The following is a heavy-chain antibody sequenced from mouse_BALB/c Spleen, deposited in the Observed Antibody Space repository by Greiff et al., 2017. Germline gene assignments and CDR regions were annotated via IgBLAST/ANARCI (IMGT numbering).Heavy chain of an antibody. D-gene: IGHD2-4*01. Sequence: QVQLQQSGAELVRPGVSVKISCKGSGYTFTDYAMHWVKQSHAKSLEWIGVISTYYGDASYNQKFKGKATMTVDKSSSTAYMELARLTSEDSAIYYCARAGDYDGGAWFAYWGQGTLVTVSA. V-gene: IGHV1S137*01. CDR3: ARAGDYDGGAWFAY. J-gene: IGHJ3*01. CDR1: GYTFTDYA. CDR2: ISTYYGDA.